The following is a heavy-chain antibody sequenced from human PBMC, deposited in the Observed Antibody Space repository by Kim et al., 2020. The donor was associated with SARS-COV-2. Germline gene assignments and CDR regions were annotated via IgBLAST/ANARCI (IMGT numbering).Heavy chain of an antibody. V-gene: IGHV4-39*01. CDR1: GSSFRTRSYY. J-gene: IGHJ5*02. D-gene: IGHD5-12*01. CDR3: ARQGIVTTITGWFDP. CDR2: ISYSGSI. Sequence: SETLSLTCSVSGSSFRTRSYYWGWICQTPGKGLEWIGTISYSGSIYYNLSLRSRVTMSVDTSKNEFSLKLNSVSAADTAIYYCARQGIVTTITGWFDPWGQGTQVTVSS.